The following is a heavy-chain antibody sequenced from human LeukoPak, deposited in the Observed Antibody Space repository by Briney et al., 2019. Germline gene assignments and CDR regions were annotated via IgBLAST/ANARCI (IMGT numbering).Heavy chain of an antibody. J-gene: IGHJ2*01. Sequence: GGSLRLSCAASGFTYSSYWMSWVRQVPGKGLEWVANIKQDGSEKYYVDSVKGRFTISRDNAKNSLYLQMNSLRAEDTAVYYCARDVSSYGSRYFDLWGRGTLVTVSS. CDR2: IKQDGSEK. CDR3: ARDVSSYGSRYFDL. D-gene: IGHD5-18*01. CDR1: GFTYSSYW. V-gene: IGHV3-7*03.